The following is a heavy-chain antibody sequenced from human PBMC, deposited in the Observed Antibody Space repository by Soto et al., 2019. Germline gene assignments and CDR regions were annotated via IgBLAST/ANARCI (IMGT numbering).Heavy chain of an antibody. Sequence: GGSLRLSCAASGFSFDGYAMNWVRQPPGKGLEWVSGISWNSGNIDYADSVKGRFTISRDNAKNSLYLQMNSLRAEDTALYYCVKASTYSSSQGWFDPWGQGTMVTVSP. CDR3: VKASTYSSSQGWFDP. CDR2: ISWNSGNI. V-gene: IGHV3-9*01. J-gene: IGHJ5*02. CDR1: GFSFDGYA. D-gene: IGHD6-6*01.